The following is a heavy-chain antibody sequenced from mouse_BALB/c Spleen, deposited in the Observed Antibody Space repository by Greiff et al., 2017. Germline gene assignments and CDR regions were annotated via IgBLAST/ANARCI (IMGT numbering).Heavy chain of an antibody. CDR3: TRDYGSSYGFAY. J-gene: IGHJ3*01. CDR1: GYTFTEYI. V-gene: IGHV1-62-2*01. CDR2: FYPGSGSI. Sequence: QVQLQQSGAELVKPGASVKLSCKASGYTFTEYIIHWVKQRSGQGLEWIGWFYPGSGSIKYNEKFKDKATLTVDKSSSTAYMQLSSLTSEDSAVYYCTRDYGSSYGFAYWGQGTLVTVSA. D-gene: IGHD1-1*01.